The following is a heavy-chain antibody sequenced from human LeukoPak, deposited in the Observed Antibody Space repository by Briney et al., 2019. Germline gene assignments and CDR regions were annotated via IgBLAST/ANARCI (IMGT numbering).Heavy chain of an antibody. CDR2: IYSGGST. CDR3: ARVWYDRSGYYPDY. J-gene: IGHJ4*02. D-gene: IGHD3-22*01. V-gene: IGHV3-66*01. Sequence: QPGGSLRLSCAASGFTVSSNYMSWVRQAPGKGLEWVSVIYSGGSTYYADSVKGRFTISRDNSKNTLYLQMNSLKTEDTAVYYCARVWYDRSGYYPDYWGQGTLVTVSS. CDR1: GFTVSSNY.